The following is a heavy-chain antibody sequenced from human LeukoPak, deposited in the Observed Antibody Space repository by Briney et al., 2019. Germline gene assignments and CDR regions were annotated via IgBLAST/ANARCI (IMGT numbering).Heavy chain of an antibody. J-gene: IGHJ6*02. CDR3: ASMKYIAVAGTVYYYGMDV. D-gene: IGHD6-19*01. Sequence: GASVKVSCKASGGTFSSYAISWVRQAPGQGLEWMGRIIPILGIANYAQKFQGRVTITADKSTSTAYMELSSLRSEDTAVYYCASMKYIAVAGTVYYYGMDVWGQGTTVTVSS. CDR2: IIPILGIA. V-gene: IGHV1-69*04. CDR1: GGTFSSYA.